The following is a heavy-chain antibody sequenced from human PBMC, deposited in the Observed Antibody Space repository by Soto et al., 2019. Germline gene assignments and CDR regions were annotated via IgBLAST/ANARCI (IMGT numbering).Heavy chain of an antibody. CDR1: GFTFSRHS. CDR3: ARDQFKWLVIDY. CDR2: ISASGRTI. J-gene: IGHJ4*02. Sequence: GGSLRLSCSASGFTFSRHSMNWVRQAPGKGLEWVSYISASGRTIYYSDSVKGRFTISRDNATNSLYLQMNGLRVEDTALYYCARDQFKWLVIDYWGQGTRVTVSS. V-gene: IGHV3-48*01. D-gene: IGHD6-19*01.